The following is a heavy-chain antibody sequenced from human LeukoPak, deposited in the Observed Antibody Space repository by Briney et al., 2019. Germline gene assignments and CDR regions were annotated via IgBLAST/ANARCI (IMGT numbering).Heavy chain of an antibody. CDR1: GYTFTSYA. D-gene: IGHD3-9*01. V-gene: IGHV7-4-1*02. J-gene: IGHJ6*02. Sequence: ASVKVSCKASGYTFTSYAMNWVRQAPGQGLEWMGWINTNTGNPTYAQGFTGRFVFSLDTSVSTAYLQISSLKAEDTAVYYCARVGRYFDWLRDYYYYGMDVWGQGTTVTVSS. CDR2: INTNTGNP. CDR3: ARVGRYFDWLRDYYYYGMDV.